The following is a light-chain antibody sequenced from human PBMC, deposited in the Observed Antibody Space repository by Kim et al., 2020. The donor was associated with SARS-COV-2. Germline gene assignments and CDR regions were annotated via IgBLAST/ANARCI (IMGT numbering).Light chain of an antibody. J-gene: IGLJ2*01. CDR1: RLGNKY. Sequence: SYELTQPPSMSVSPGQTASITCSGDRLGNKYVCWYQKKSGQSPVVVMYQDERRPSGIPERFSVSNSGNTATLTISETQAMDEADYYCQVWESTTTVFGGGTQLTVL. CDR2: QDE. CDR3: QVWESTTTV. V-gene: IGLV3-1*01.